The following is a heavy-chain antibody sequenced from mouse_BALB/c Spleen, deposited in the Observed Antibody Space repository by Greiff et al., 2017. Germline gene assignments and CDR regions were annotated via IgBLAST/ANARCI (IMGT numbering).Heavy chain of an antibody. CDR1: GFSLTSYG. CDR2: IWAGGST. Sequence: VKLQESGPGLVAPSQSLSITCTVSGFSLTSYGVHWVRQPPGKGLEWLGVIWAGGSTNYNSALMSRLSISKDNSKSQVFLKMNSLQTDDTAMYYCAGYYGSSPYAMDYWGQGTSVTVSS. CDR3: AGYYGSSPYAMDY. J-gene: IGHJ4*01. D-gene: IGHD1-1*01. V-gene: IGHV2-9*02.